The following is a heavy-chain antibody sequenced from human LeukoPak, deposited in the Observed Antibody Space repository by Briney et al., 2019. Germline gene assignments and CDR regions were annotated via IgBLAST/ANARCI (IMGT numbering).Heavy chain of an antibody. Sequence: GGSLRHSCAASGFTFSSYAMSWVRQAPGKGLEWVSAISGSGGSTYYADSVKGRFTISRDNAKNSLYLQMNSLRAEDTAVYYCARWRGARPFDYWGQGTLVTVSS. CDR1: GFTFSSYA. D-gene: IGHD3-16*01. J-gene: IGHJ4*02. CDR2: ISGSGGST. CDR3: ARWRGARPFDY. V-gene: IGHV3-23*01.